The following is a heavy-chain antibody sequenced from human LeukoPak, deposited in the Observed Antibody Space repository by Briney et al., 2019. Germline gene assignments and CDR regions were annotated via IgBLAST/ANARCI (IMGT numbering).Heavy chain of an antibody. CDR3: ARALRYDDSSGYYAY. V-gene: IGHV1-2*02. CDR1: GYTFTDYY. D-gene: IGHD3-22*01. J-gene: IGHJ4*02. Sequence: GASVKVSCKASGYTFTDYYMHWVRQAPGQGLEWMGWINYNSGATNYAQALQGRVTTTRDTSITIFYMELSSLRSDDTAVYYCARALRYDDSSGYYAYWGQGTLVTVSS. CDR2: INYNSGAT.